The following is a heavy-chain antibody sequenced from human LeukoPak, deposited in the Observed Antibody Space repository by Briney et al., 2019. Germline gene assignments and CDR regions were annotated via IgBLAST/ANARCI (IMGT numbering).Heavy chain of an antibody. CDR2: IYPGDSDT. V-gene: IGHV5-51*01. CDR3: ARTVYDYVWGSYRYIDY. CDR1: GYSFTSYW. J-gene: IGHJ4*02. Sequence: GESLKISCKGSGYSFTSYWIGWVRQMPGKGLEWMGIIYPGDSDTRYSPSFQGQVTISADKSISTAYLQWSSLKASDTAMYYCARTVYDYVWGSYRYIDYWGQGTLVTVSS. D-gene: IGHD3-16*02.